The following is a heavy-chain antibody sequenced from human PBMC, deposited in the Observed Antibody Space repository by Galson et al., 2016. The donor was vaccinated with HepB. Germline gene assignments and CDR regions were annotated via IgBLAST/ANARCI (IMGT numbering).Heavy chain of an antibody. CDR1: GGSISSDGHY. V-gene: IGHV4-31*03. D-gene: IGHD3-10*01. CDR3: AREELGRWGPGFDY. Sequence: TLSLTCTVPGGSISSDGHYWSWIRQHPGKGLEWIGYIYYSGSTYYNPSLKSRVTISVDTSKNQFSLRLSSVTAADTAVYYCAREELGRWGPGFDYWGQGTLVTVSS. CDR2: IYYSGST. J-gene: IGHJ4*02.